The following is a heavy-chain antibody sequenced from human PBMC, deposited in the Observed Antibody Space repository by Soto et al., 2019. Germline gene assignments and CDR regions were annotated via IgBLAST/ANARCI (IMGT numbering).Heavy chain of an antibody. CDR1: GGSFSGYY. J-gene: IGHJ5*02. Sequence: QVQLQQWGAGLLKPSETLSLTCAVYGGSFSGYYWSWIRQPPGKGLEWIGEINHSGSTNYNPSLKSXXTXSXXTSKNQFSLKLRSVTAADTAVYYCARSKGTGWFDPWGQGTLVTVSS. CDR2: INHSGST. D-gene: IGHD1-1*01. CDR3: ARSKGTGWFDP. V-gene: IGHV4-34*01.